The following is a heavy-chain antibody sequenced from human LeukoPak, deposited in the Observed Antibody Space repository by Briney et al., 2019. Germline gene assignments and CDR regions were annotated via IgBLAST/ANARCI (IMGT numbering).Heavy chain of an antibody. CDR3: TRGGYSGYVTFDY. CDR2: IRSKAYGGTT. Sequence: GGSLRLSCTASGFTFGDYAMSWFRQAPGKGMEWVGFIRSKAYGGTTEYAASVKGRFTISRDDSKSIAYLQMNSLKTEDTAVYYCTRGGYSGYVTFDYWGQGTLVTVSS. J-gene: IGHJ4*02. CDR1: GFTFGDYA. D-gene: IGHD5-12*01. V-gene: IGHV3-49*03.